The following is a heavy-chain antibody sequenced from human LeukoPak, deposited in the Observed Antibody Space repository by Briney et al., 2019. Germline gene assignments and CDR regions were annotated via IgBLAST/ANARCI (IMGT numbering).Heavy chain of an antibody. CDR1: GGSITTTGYY. Sequence: SETLSLTCTVSGGSITTTGYYWGWIRQPPGKGLEWIGTIYYSGSTYYSPSLKSRVTISVDTSQNQFSLKLTSVTAADTAVYYCARDFFKYGSGSFHDYWGQGTLVTVSS. CDR2: IYYSGST. D-gene: IGHD3-10*01. V-gene: IGHV4-39*07. J-gene: IGHJ4*02. CDR3: ARDFFKYGSGSFHDY.